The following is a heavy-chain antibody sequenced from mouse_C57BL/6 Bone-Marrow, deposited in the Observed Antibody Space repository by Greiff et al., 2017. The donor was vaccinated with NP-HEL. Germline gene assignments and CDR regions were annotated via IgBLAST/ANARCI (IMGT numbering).Heavy chain of an antibody. Sequence: QVQLKQPGAELVKPGASVKLSCKASGYTFTSYWMHWVKQRPGQGLEWIGMIHPNSGSTNYNEKFKSKATLTVDKSSSTAYMQLSSLTSEDSAVYYCARSLPQTYFDYWGQGTTLTVSS. CDR2: IHPNSGST. J-gene: IGHJ2*01. D-gene: IGHD2-10*01. CDR1: GYTFTSYW. V-gene: IGHV1-64*01. CDR3: ARSLPQTYFDY.